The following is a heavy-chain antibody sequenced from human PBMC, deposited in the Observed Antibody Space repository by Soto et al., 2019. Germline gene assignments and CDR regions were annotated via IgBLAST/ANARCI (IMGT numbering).Heavy chain of an antibody. CDR2: IYSGGDT. Sequence: PGGSLRLSCAVSGFTVSNNYMSWVRQAPEKGLEWISVIYSGGDTYYADSVKVRFIISRDNSKNTLYLQMNSLRVDDTAVYYCAIEKVGAAPVHVFDIWGQGTMVTVSS. CDR1: GFTVSNNY. V-gene: IGHV3-66*01. D-gene: IGHD1-26*01. CDR3: AIEKVGAAPVHVFDI. J-gene: IGHJ3*02.